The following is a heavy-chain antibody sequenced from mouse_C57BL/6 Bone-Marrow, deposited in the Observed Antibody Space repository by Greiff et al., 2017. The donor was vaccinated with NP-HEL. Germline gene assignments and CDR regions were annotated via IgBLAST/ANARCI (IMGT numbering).Heavy chain of an antibody. J-gene: IGHJ2*01. V-gene: IGHV3-6*01. Sequence: EVKLQESGPGLVKPSQSLSLTCSVTGYSITSGYYWNWIRQFPGNKLEWMGYISYDGSNNYNPSLKNRISITRDTSKNQFFLKLNSVTTEDTATYYCARTPNYYGSPYFDYWGQGTTLTVSS. CDR2: ISYDGSN. CDR1: GYSITSGYY. CDR3: ARTPNYYGSPYFDY. D-gene: IGHD1-1*01.